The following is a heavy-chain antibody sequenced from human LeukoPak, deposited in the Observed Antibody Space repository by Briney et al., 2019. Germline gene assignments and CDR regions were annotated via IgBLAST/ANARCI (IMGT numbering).Heavy chain of an antibody. V-gene: IGHV1-2*02. D-gene: IGHD1-14*01. CDR3: ARYNRRGDLLDC. Sequence: ASVKVSCKASGYTFADYYVHWVRQAPGQGLEWMGWINPKTNSTNFALKFQGRVTMTRDTSISTAYMEQTSLRSDDTALYYCARYNRRGDLLDCWGQGILVTVS. J-gene: IGHJ4*02. CDR2: INPKTNST. CDR1: GYTFADYY.